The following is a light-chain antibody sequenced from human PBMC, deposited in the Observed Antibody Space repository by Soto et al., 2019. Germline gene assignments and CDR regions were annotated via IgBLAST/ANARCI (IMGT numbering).Light chain of an antibody. CDR2: GAS. Sequence: EIVLTQSPVTLSLSPGERATLSCRASESVNSAYLAGYQHRPAQAPRLLIYGASSRATGVPDRFSGSGSGTEFTLTITRLEPADFALYYCQQYGYSPWTFGLGTKVDIK. V-gene: IGKV3-20*01. J-gene: IGKJ1*01. CDR1: ESVNSAY. CDR3: QQYGYSPWT.